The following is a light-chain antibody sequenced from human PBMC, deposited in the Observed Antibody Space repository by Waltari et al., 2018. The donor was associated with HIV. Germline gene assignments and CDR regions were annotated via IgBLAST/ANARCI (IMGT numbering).Light chain of an antibody. CDR1: RRHIRYFIY. V-gene: IGLV2-8*01. CDR2: DDN. CDR3: AAYAGNNIVI. Sequence: QSALTQPPSASGSPRQSVTVSCTGTRRHIRYFIYVSWYQQHPGKAPKLFIYDDNKRPSGGPDRFSASKSGATASLTVSGLLAEDEADYYCAAYAGNNIVIFGGGTKVTV. J-gene: IGLJ2*01.